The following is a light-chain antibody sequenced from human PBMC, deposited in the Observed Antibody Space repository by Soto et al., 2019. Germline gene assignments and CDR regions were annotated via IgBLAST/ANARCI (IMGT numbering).Light chain of an antibody. Sequence: QSALTQPRSVSGSPGQSVTISCTGTSSDVGGYNYVSWYQQHPGKAPKLMIYDVTKRPSGVPDRFSGSKSGNTASLTISGLQAEDEAYYYCCSFAGGYTYVFGTGTKVTVL. CDR1: SSDVGGYNY. J-gene: IGLJ1*01. V-gene: IGLV2-11*01. CDR3: CSFAGGYTYV. CDR2: DVT.